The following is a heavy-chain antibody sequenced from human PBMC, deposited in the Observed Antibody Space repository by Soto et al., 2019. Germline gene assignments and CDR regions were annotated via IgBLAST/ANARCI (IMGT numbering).Heavy chain of an antibody. CDR2: INPNSGGT. Sequence: QVQLVQSGAEVRKPGASVKVSCKASGYTFSDYYIHWVRPAPGQGLEWMGWINPNSGGTKYAPKFQGRVTMTRDTAITTAYMELSRLRSGDTAVYYWAREPATAKPEGVDFWGQGTLVTVSS. CDR1: GYTFSDYY. D-gene: IGHD1-1*01. CDR3: AREPATAKPEGVDF. J-gene: IGHJ4*02. V-gene: IGHV1-2*02.